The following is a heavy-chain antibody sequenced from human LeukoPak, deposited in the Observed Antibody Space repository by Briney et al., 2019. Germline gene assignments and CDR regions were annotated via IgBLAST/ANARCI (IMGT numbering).Heavy chain of an antibody. V-gene: IGHV3-64D*06. J-gene: IGHJ4*02. CDR1: GFTFGSFA. D-gene: IGHD6-13*01. CDR3: AKDSYSSSWYYFDY. CDR2: ITGNGVGT. Sequence: AGPLRLSCSASGFTFGSFAMHWVRQAPGKGLEYVSAITGNGVGTYYADSVKGRFTISRDNSKNTLYLQMSSLRTEDTAVYYCAKDSYSSSWYYFDYWGQGTLVTVSS.